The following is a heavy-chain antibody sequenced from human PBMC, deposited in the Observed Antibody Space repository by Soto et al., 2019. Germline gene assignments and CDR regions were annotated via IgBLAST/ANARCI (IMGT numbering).Heavy chain of an antibody. J-gene: IGHJ4*02. CDR1: GFTFNNYA. CDR3: AKNNLFGSGRKAY. CDR2: ISGSGDTT. Sequence: EVQVLDSGGGLVQPGGSLRLSCAASGFTFNNYAMRWVRQAPGKGLEWVSSISGSGDTTYYADSVKGRFGIFRDNSRNMVFLQLNSLRAEDTALYFCAKNNLFGSGRKAYWGQGTLVTVSS. D-gene: IGHD3-10*01. V-gene: IGHV3-23*01.